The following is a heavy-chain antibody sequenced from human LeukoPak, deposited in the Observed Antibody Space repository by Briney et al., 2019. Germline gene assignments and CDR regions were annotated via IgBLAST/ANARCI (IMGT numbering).Heavy chain of an antibody. D-gene: IGHD3-10*01. CDR3: ARDPVTKFGEFDY. Sequence: PGGSLRLSCAASGFTVSSNYMSWVRQAPGKGLEWVSVIYSGGSTYYADSVKGRFTISRHNSENTLYLQMNSLRAEDTAVYYCARDPVTKFGEFDYWGQGTLVTVSS. J-gene: IGHJ4*02. V-gene: IGHV3-53*04. CDR1: GFTVSSNY. CDR2: IYSGGST.